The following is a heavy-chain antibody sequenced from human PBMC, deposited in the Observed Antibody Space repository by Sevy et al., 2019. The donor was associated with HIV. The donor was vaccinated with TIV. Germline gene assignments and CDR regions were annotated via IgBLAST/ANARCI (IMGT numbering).Heavy chain of an antibody. CDR2: ISSSGSTI. Sequence: GGSLRLSCAASGFTFSSYGMNWVRQAPGKGLEWVSYISSSGSTIYYADSVKGRFTISRDNAKNSLYLQMNSLRAEDTAVYYCAREGAAAAGTSAFDIWGQGTMVTVSS. D-gene: IGHD6-13*01. CDR3: AREGAAAAGTSAFDI. V-gene: IGHV3-48*03. J-gene: IGHJ3*02. CDR1: GFTFSSYG.